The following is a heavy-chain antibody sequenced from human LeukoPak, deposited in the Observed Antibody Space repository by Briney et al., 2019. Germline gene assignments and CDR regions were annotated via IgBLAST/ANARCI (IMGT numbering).Heavy chain of an antibody. V-gene: IGHV1-46*01. CDR3: TRDLGSTYYYGSGSYHYYYGMDV. CDR1: GYTFTSYY. Sequence: ASVKVSCKASGYTFTSYYMHWVRQAPGQGLEWMGIINPSGGSTSYAQKLQGRVTMTTDTSTSTAYMELRSLRSDDTAVYYCTRDLGSTYYYGSGSYHYYYGMDVWGQGTTVTVSS. D-gene: IGHD3-10*01. CDR2: INPSGGST. J-gene: IGHJ6*02.